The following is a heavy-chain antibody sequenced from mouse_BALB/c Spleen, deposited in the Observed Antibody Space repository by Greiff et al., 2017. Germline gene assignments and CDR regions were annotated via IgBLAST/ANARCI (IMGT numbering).Heavy chain of an antibody. J-gene: IGHJ2*01. D-gene: IGHD2-1*01. CDR1: GFNIKDYY. V-gene: IGHV14-4*02. CDR3: NAWGGNYFPFDY. CDR2: IDPDNGDT. Sequence: EVQLQQSGAELVRSGASVKLSCTASGFNIKDYYMHWVKQRPEQGLEWIGWIDPDNGDTEYAPKFQGKATMTADTSSNTAYLQLSSLTSEDTAVYYCNAWGGNYFPFDYWGQGTTLTVAS.